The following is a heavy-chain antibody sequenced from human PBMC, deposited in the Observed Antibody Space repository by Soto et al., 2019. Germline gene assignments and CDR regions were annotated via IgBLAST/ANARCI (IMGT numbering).Heavy chain of an antibody. CDR1: GFTFSNAW. CDR3: TTWRTFLTGYCR. J-gene: IGHJ4*02. CDR2: IKSNSDGGTT. Sequence: EVQLVESGGALVKPGGSLILSCTASGFTFSNAWMNWVRQAPGKGLEWVGRIKSNSDGGTTDDAAPVQGRFTISRDDSKHTVYLQMNSLEIDDTGVYYCTTWRTFLTGYCRWGRGTLVTVSS. D-gene: IGHD3-9*01. V-gene: IGHV3-15*02.